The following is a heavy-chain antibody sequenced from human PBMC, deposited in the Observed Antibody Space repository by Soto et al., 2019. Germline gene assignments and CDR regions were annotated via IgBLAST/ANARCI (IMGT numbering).Heavy chain of an antibody. CDR2: TRNKANSYTT. Sequence: EVQLVESGGGLVQPGGSLRLSCAASGFTFSDHYMDWVRQAPGKGLEWVGRTRNKANSYTTEYAASVKGRFTISRDDSKNSLYLQMNSLKTEDTAVYYCARVGEYYEMDVWGQETTVTVSS. CDR1: GFTFSDHY. V-gene: IGHV3-72*01. CDR3: ARVGEYYEMDV. J-gene: IGHJ6*02. D-gene: IGHD3-22*01.